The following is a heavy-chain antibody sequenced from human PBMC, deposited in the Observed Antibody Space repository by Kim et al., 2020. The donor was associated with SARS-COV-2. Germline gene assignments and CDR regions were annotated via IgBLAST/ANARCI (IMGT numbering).Heavy chain of an antibody. J-gene: IGHJ3*02. D-gene: IGHD2-2*01. V-gene: IGHV3-23*01. Sequence: TYYAASVQGRFTISRDNSKNTLYLQVNSLRAEDTAIYYCAKDSRGAFDIWGQGTMVTVSS. CDR2: T. CDR3: AKDSRGAFDI.